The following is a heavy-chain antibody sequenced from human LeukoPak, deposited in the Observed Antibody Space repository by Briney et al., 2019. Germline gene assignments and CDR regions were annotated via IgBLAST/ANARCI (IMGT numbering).Heavy chain of an antibody. CDR2: IIHSNIRT. Sequence: GGALQLSLAASGFAFSNYAMSWGRPGPGKGVEGGSSIIHSNIRTYYRESVRGRFTISRDNSKNTLYLQLNSLRAEDTAVYYCAKDMGSRATNFDCWGQGTLVSVSS. CDR1: GFAFSNYA. J-gene: IGHJ4*02. CDR3: AKDMGSRATNFDC. D-gene: IGHD1-26*01. V-gene: IGHV3-23*01.